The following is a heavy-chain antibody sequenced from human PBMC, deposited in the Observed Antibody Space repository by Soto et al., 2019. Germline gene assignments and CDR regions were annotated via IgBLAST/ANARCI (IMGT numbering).Heavy chain of an antibody. CDR2: INPVTGDT. J-gene: IGHJ4*02. D-gene: IGHD3-16*01. Sequence: ASVKVSCKPSRYTFNDYYIQWVRQAPGQGLEFMGWINPVTGDTGSAQKFQRRVTMTRDTSIRTFYMELSRLTSVDTAVYFCERAMFGAPNDFWGRGTLVTVSS. V-gene: IGHV1-2*02. CDR3: ERAMFGAPNDF. CDR1: RYTFNDYY.